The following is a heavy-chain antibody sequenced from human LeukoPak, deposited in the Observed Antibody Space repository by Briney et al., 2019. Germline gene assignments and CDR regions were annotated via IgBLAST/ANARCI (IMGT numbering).Heavy chain of an antibody. CDR2: INHSGST. D-gene: IGHD7-27*01. CDR1: GGSFSGYY. J-gene: IGHJ4*02. V-gene: IGHV4-34*01. Sequence: SPSETLSLTCAVYGGSFSGYYWSWIRQPPGKGLEWIGEINHSGSTNYNPSLKSRVTISVDTSKNQFSLKLSSVTAADTAVYYCARPWGNFDYWGQGTLVTVSS. CDR3: ARPWGNFDY.